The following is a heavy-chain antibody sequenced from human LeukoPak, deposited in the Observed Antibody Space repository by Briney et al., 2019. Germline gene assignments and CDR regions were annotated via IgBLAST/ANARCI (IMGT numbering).Heavy chain of an antibody. CDR1: GFTFNSYG. CDR2: IRYDGSDK. V-gene: IGHV3-30*02. Sequence: GGSLRLSCAASGFTFNSYGMHWVRQAPGKGLEWVAFIRYDGSDKYYADSVKGRLTISRDNSKNTMYLQMSSLRAEDTAVYYCAKGSYYCSSSSRPQYYYYMDVWGKGTTVTVS. J-gene: IGHJ6*03. D-gene: IGHD2-2*01. CDR3: AKGSYYCSSSSRPQYYYYMDV.